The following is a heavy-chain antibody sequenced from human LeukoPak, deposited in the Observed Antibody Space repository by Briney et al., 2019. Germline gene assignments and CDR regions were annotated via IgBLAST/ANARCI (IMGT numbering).Heavy chain of an antibody. D-gene: IGHD6-19*01. CDR2: IYYSRST. J-gene: IGHJ6*03. V-gene: IGHV4-39*01. CDR3: ARKYSSGWYRGGTYYYYYMDV. CDR1: GGSISSSSYY. Sequence: SETLSLTCTVSGGSISSSSYYWGWIRQPPGKGLEWIGSIYYSRSTYYNPSLKSRVTISVDTSKNQFSLKLSSVTAADTAVYYCARKYSSGWYRGGTYYYYYMDVWGKGTTVTVSS.